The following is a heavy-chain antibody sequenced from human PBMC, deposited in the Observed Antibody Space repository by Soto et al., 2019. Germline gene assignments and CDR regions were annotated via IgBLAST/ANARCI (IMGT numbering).Heavy chain of an antibody. CDR1: GFPSSSYA. CDR2: ISSNGGST. J-gene: IGHJ3*02. CDR3: VRTPLFLLVLTVGAFAI. V-gene: IGHV3-64D*06. Sequence: LRLSCSACGFPSSSYAMPLIRQSPGKALKYVSAISSNGGSTYYAHSVKGSFTISRDNSKNTLYLQMGGLRAEDSAGYYCVRTPLFLLVLTVGAFAIGGQGTMVTVSS. D-gene: IGHD4-17*01.